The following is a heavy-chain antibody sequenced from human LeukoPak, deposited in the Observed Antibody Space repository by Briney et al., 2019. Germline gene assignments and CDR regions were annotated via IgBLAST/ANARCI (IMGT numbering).Heavy chain of an antibody. Sequence: GGSLKLSCGASGFTFSNHWMSWVRQTPSKGLEWVANIRYDGNEKLFVDSVKGRFTISRDNARNSMYLQMDSLRVEDTAVYFCAKRGVVIRVILVGFQKEAYYFASWGQEALVTVSS. CDR1: GFTFSNHW. CDR3: AKRGVVIRVILVGFQKEAYYFAS. J-gene: IGHJ4*02. D-gene: IGHD3-22*01. V-gene: IGHV3-7*03. CDR2: IRYDGNEK.